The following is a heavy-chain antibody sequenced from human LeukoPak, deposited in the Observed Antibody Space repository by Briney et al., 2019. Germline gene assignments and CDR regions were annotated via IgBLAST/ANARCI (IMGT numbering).Heavy chain of an antibody. D-gene: IGHD1-1*01. CDR1: GGSISSYY. V-gene: IGHV4-59*12. Sequence: SETLSLTCTVSGGSISSYYWSWIRQPPGKGLEWIGYIYYSGSTNYNPSLKSRVTISVDTSKNQFSLKLRSVTAADTAVYYCARDRGTWNDDGFDYWGQGTLVTVSS. CDR2: IYYSGST. CDR3: ARDRGTWNDDGFDY. J-gene: IGHJ4*02.